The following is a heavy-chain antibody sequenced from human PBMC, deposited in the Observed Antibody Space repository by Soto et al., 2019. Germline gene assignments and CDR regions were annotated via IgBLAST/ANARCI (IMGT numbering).Heavy chain of an antibody. CDR2: MNPNSGNT. V-gene: IGHV1-8*01. CDR1: GYTFTSYD. Sequence: ASVKVSCKDSGYTFTSYDINWVRQATGQGLEWMGWMNPNSGNTGYAQKFQGRVTMTRNTSISTAYMELSSLRSEDTAVYYCASWIAAAGTGYYYDYGMDVWGQGTTVTVSS. D-gene: IGHD6-13*01. J-gene: IGHJ6*02. CDR3: ASWIAAAGTGYYYDYGMDV.